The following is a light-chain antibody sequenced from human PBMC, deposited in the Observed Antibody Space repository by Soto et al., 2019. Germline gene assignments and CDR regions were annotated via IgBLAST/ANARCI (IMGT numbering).Light chain of an antibody. V-gene: IGKV3-20*01. CDR3: QQYDYSAPLYT. CDR2: GAS. Sequence: ELVLTQSPGTLSLSPGDRATLSCRASQSVSSSYLAWYQQKPGQAPRLLIYGASSRATGIPDRFSDTGSGTDFTLTISRLEPEDFAVYYCQQYDYSAPLYTFGQGTRLDIK. CDR1: QSVSSSY. J-gene: IGKJ2*01.